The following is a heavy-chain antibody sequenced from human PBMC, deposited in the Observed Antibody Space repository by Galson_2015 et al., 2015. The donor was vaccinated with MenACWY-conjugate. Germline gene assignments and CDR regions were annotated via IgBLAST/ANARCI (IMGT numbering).Heavy chain of an antibody. CDR2: ICSGTRT. J-gene: IGHJ5*02. CDR1: GFTVSTNC. Sequence: SLRLSCAASGFTVSTNCMSWVRQALGKGLEWVSIICSGTRTFYADSVEGRFTISGDNSQNTVYLQMNSLRAEDTAMYYCARSGVGFGERWLDPWGQGTLVTVSS. V-gene: IGHV3-53*01. CDR3: ARSGVGFGERWLDP. D-gene: IGHD3-16*01.